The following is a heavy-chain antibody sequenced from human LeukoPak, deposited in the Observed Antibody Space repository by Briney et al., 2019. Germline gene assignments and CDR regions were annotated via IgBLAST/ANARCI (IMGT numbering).Heavy chain of an antibody. CDR3: ARGLTEYYYDSSGYYYVFFDY. V-gene: IGHV3-21*01. CDR1: GFTFSSYS. CDR2: ISSSSYI. J-gene: IGHJ4*02. D-gene: IGHD3-22*01. Sequence: PGGSLRLSCAASGFTFSSYSMNWVRQAPGKGLEWVSSISSSSYIYYADSVKGRFTISRDNAKNSLYLQMNSLRAEDTAVYYCARGLTEYYYDSSGYYYVFFDYWGQGTLVTVSS.